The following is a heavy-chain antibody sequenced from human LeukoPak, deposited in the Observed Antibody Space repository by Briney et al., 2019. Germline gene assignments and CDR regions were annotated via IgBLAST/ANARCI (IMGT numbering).Heavy chain of an antibody. J-gene: IGHJ1*01. CDR2: ISGSGATT. D-gene: IGHD2-15*01. Sequence: GGSLRLSCAASGFTFSSYAMSWVRQAPGKGLEWVSAISGSGATTDFADAVKGRFTISRDNSKNTLYLQMNSLRAEDTAVYYCAQQVGYCSSGSCYFTYWGQGTLVTVSS. V-gene: IGHV3-23*01. CDR3: AQQVGYCSSGSCYFTY. CDR1: GFTFSSYA.